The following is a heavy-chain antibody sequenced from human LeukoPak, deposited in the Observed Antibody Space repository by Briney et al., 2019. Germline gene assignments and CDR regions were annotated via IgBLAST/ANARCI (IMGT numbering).Heavy chain of an antibody. D-gene: IGHD6-19*01. CDR1: GYTLKGYY. CDR3: ARGMGIQLAGRLRWVDP. CDR2: INPNSGGT. V-gene: IGHV1-2*02. Sequence: ASVKVSCKADGYTLKGYYLHWVRQAPGQGLEWMGWINPNSGGTNYAQQFQGRVTMTRDTSINTGYMELSGLRSDDTAVYYCARGMGIQLAGRLRWVDPWGQGTLVTVSS. J-gene: IGHJ5*02.